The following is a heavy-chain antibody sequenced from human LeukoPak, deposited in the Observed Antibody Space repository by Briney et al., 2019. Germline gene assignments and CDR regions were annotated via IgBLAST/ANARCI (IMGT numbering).Heavy chain of an antibody. V-gene: IGHV3-48*03. J-gene: IGHJ4*02. D-gene: IGHD2/OR15-2a*01. CDR2: SNRRGSTI. CDR1: GFSFSSYE. CDR3: AREGHTTGWPPFDF. Sequence: GGSLRLSCAASGFSFSSYEMNWVRQAPGKGLEWVSHSNRRGSTIYYADSVRGRFTISRDNAKNSLYLQMNSLRAEDTAVYYCAREGHTTGWPPFDFWGQGTLVTVSS.